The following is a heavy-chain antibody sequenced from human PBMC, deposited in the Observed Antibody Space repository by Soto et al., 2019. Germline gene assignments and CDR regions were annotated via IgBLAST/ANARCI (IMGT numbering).Heavy chain of an antibody. J-gene: IGHJ4*02. CDR2: ISAHNDNT. V-gene: IGHV1-18*01. Sequence: QAHLVQSGPEVKKPGASVKVSCKGSGYIFTSYGIAWVRQAPGQGLEWMGWISAHNDNTEYAQKFQGRVTVTRDTSTSTAYLELRSLRSDDTALYYCARGRYGDYWGQGALVTVSS. D-gene: IGHD4-17*01. CDR1: GYIFTSYG. CDR3: ARGRYGDY.